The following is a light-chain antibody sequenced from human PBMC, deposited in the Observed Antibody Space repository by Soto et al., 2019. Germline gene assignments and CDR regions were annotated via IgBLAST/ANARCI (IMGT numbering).Light chain of an antibody. Sequence: DTQMTQSPSSLSASVGDRVTITCQASQGIAKYLHWYQQKPGKAPKLLIYHASNLQTGVPSRFSEIGSGTVFTFTISSLQPEDIATYYCQQSDNLPLTFGGGPKVEI. J-gene: IGKJ4*01. CDR1: QGIAKY. V-gene: IGKV1-33*01. CDR3: QQSDNLPLT. CDR2: HAS.